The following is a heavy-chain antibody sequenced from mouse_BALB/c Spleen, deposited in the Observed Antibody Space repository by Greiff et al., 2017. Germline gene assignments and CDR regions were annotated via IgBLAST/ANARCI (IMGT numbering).Heavy chain of an antibody. CDR1: GFTFSSYG. CDR3: AVITTVVATPGDY. J-gene: IGHJ4*01. V-gene: IGHV5-6*01. D-gene: IGHD1-1*01. CDR2: ISSGGSYT. Sequence: EVQRVESGGDLVKPGGSLKLSCAASGFTFSSYGMSWVRQTPDKRLEWVATISSGGSYTYYPDSVKGRFTISRDNAKNTLYLQMSSLKSEDTAMYYCAVITTVVATPGDYWGQGTSVTVSS.